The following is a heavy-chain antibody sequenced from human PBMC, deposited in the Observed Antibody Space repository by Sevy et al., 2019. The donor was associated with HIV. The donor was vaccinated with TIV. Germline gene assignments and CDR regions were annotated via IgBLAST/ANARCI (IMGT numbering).Heavy chain of an antibody. D-gene: IGHD2-2*01. CDR1: GLTVGSLS. J-gene: IGHJ6*02. CDR2: IYSPGTT. Sequence: GGSLRLSCVASGLTVGSLSINWVRQAPGKGLEWVSLIYSPGTTFYSDSVKGRFTISRDNSTNTLDLQMNSLRAEDTAIYTCARIKGASSSYAMDVWGQGTTVTVSS. CDR3: ARIKGASSSYAMDV. V-gene: IGHV3-53*01.